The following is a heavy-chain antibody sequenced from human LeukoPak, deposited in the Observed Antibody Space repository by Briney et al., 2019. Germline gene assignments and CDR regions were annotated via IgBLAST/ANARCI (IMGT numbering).Heavy chain of an antibody. Sequence: SETLSLTCAVYGGSFSGYYWSWIRQPPGKGLEWIGEINHSGSTNYNPSLKSRVTISVDTSKNQFSLKLSFVTTADTAVYYCARALGYCSDGSCTRGYNWFDPWGQGTLVTVPS. CDR2: INHSGST. J-gene: IGHJ5*02. D-gene: IGHD2-15*01. CDR3: ARALGYCSDGSCTRGYNWFDP. V-gene: IGHV4-34*01. CDR1: GGSFSGYY.